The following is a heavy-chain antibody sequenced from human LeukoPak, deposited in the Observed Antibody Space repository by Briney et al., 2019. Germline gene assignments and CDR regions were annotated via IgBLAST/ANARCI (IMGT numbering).Heavy chain of an antibody. CDR1: GFTFSNYA. V-gene: IGHV3-23*01. J-gene: IGHJ4*02. CDR3: AKAVTAAGTNY. CDR2: VSGSGSST. Sequence: GGSLRLSCAASGFTFSNYAMNWVPEAPGKGLEWVSVVSGSGSSTNYADSVKGRFTISRDNSKNTLYLQMNSLRAEDTAVYYCAKAVTAAGTNYWGQGTLVTVSS. D-gene: IGHD2-2*01.